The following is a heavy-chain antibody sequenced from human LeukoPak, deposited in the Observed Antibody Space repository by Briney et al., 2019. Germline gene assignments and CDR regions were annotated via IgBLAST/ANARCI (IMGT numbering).Heavy chain of an antibody. CDR2: IYPGDSDT. D-gene: IGHD6-19*01. CDR1: GYSFPNYW. V-gene: IGHV5-51*01. Sequence: AESLKISCKASGYSFPNYWIGWVRQMPGKGLQWMGIIYPGDSDTRYSPSFQGQVTISADKSISTAYLQWSSLKASDTAMYYCARSRAVAGKYYFDYWGQGTLVTVSS. J-gene: IGHJ4*02. CDR3: ARSRAVAGKYYFDY.